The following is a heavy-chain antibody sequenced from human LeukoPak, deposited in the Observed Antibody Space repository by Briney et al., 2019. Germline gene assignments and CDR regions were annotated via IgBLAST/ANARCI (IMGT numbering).Heavy chain of an antibody. Sequence: GGSLRLSCAASGFTFRSYGMSWVRQAPGKGLEWVSAIRGSGGSTYYADSVKGRFTISRDNSKNTLYLQMNSLRAEDTAVYYCVKSGYNRFDYWGQGALVTVSS. CDR1: GFTFRSYG. J-gene: IGHJ4*02. CDR3: VKSGYNRFDY. V-gene: IGHV3-23*01. D-gene: IGHD5-24*01. CDR2: IRGSGGST.